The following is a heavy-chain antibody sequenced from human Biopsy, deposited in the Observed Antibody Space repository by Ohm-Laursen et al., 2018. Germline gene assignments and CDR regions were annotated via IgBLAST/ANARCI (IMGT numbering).Heavy chain of an antibody. J-gene: IGHJ4*02. CDR2: IYSGGNT. V-gene: IGHV3-23*01. D-gene: IGHD1-1*01. Sequence: GSLRLSCSASGFTYTTFAMTWVRQAPGKGLECVSVIYSGGNTFYADSVKGRFTVSRDTSKNTIYLQMNSLRAEGTARYYCATNLKVSPGLMNFDSWGQGTLVTVSS. CDR1: GFTYTTFA. CDR3: ATNLKVSPGLMNFDS.